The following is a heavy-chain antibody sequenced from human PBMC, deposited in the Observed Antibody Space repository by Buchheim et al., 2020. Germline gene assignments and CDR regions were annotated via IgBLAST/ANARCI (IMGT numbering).Heavy chain of an antibody. CDR1: GFMFSNYA. V-gene: IGHV3-33*01. Sequence: QVRLVESGGGVVQPGTSLRLSCATSGFMFSNYAMHWVRQAPGKGLEWVAVTWYDGDSKYYGDSVKGRFTIPRDNSKNTLYLQMNSLRAEDTAVYYCARHGMDVWGQGTT. CDR3: ARHGMDV. J-gene: IGHJ6*02. CDR2: TWYDGDSK.